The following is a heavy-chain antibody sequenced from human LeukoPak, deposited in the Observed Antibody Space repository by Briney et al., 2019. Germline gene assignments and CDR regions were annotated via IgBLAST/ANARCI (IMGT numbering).Heavy chain of an antibody. J-gene: IGHJ4*02. CDR2: ISSNGGST. D-gene: IGHD3-10*01. CDR3: AKPPPDFDYGSGSKYFDY. V-gene: IGHV3-23*01. CDR1: GLTFSSYA. Sequence: PGGSLRLSCAASGLTFSSYAMSWVRQAPGKGLEWVSAISSNGGSTYYADSVKGRFTISRDNSKNTLYLQMNSLRAEDTAVYYCAKPPPDFDYGSGSKYFDYWGQGTLVTLSS.